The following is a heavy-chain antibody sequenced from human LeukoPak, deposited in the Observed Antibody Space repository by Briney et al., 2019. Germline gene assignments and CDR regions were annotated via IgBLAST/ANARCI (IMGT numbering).Heavy chain of an antibody. CDR1: GGSISKYY. D-gene: IGHD6-19*01. J-gene: IGHJ4*02. V-gene: IGHV4-59*01. CDR2: IYYSGNT. Sequence: SETLSLTCAVSGGSISKYYWSWIRQPPGKGLEWIWDIYYSGNTNYNPSLKSRVTISVDTSKNQFSLKLSSVTAADTAVYYCVRENYSSGWYGIIDYWGQGTLVTVSS. CDR3: VRENYSSGWYGIIDY.